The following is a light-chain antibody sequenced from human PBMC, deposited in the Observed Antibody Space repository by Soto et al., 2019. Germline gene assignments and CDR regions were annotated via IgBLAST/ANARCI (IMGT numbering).Light chain of an antibody. V-gene: IGKV3-15*01. CDR2: GAS. J-gene: IGKJ2*03. CDR1: QSVSSK. CDR3: PQYNNWPRS. Sequence: EIVMTQSPATLSVSPGERATLSCRASQSVSSKLAWYQQKPGQAPRLLINGASTRATGIPARFSGSGSGTEFTLTLSSLQSEDFAVYYCPQYNNWPRSFGQGTKLEIK.